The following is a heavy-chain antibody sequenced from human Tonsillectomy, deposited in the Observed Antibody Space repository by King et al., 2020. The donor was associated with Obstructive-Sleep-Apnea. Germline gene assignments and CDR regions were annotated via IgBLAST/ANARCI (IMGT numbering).Heavy chain of an antibody. CDR2: INHSGST. J-gene: IGHJ4*02. CDR3: ARGGMNYGSGSPQGNLDYFDY. D-gene: IGHD3-10*01. V-gene: IGHV4-34*01. Sequence: VQLQQWGAGLLKPSETLSLTCAVYGGSFSGYYWSWIRQPPGKGLEWIGEINHSGSTNYNPSLKSRVTISVDTSKNQFSLKLSSVTAADTAVYYCARGGMNYGSGSPQGNLDYFDYWGQGTLVTVSS. CDR1: GGSFSGYY.